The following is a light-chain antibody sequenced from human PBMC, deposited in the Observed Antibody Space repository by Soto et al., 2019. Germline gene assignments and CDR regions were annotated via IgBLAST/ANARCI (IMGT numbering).Light chain of an antibody. J-gene: IGKJ3*01. V-gene: IGKV3-20*01. CDR3: HQYGNSPFT. CDR1: QSVSSRS. Sequence: EVVLTQSPGTLPLSPGERATLSCRASQSVSSRSLAWYQQKPGQAPRFLIYGASIRATDIPDRFSGGGSGTDFTLTISRLEPEDFAVYYCHQYGNSPFTFGPGTKVDIE. CDR2: GAS.